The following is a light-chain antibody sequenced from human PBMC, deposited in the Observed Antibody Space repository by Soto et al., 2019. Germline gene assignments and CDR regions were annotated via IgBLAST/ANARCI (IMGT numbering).Light chain of an antibody. J-gene: IGLJ1*01. Sequence: QCALTQPPSVSGAPGQRVTISCTGSSSNIGAGYDVHWYQQLPGTAPKLLIYGNSNRPSGVPDRFSGSKSGTSASLAITGLQAEDEADYYCQSYDSSLSGSKVFGTGTRSPS. CDR2: GNS. CDR1: SSNIGAGYD. CDR3: QSYDSSLSGSKV. V-gene: IGLV1-40*01.